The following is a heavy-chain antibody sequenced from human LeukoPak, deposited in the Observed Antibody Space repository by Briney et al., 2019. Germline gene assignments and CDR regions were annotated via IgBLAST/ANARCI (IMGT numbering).Heavy chain of an antibody. CDR3: ARDCIGCHGFDY. V-gene: IGHV1-18*01. Sequence: ASVKVSCKTSGYTFITYGISWVRQAPGQDLEWMGWVSAYADNTNYVQKYQGRVSMTTDTSTSTAYMELRSLISDDAAVYYCARDCIGCHGFDYWGQGTLVTVSS. CDR1: GYTFITYG. J-gene: IGHJ4*02. CDR2: VSAYADNT. D-gene: IGHD2-2*03.